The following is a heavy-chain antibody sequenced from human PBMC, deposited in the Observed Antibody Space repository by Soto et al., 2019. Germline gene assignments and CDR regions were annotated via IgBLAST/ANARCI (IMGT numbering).Heavy chain of an antibody. CDR1: GFTFGDYA. CDR3: AKGGRIPTSSVDY. D-gene: IGHD2-2*01. CDR2: IRNKAYRGTT. J-gene: IGHJ4*02. Sequence: HPGGSLRLSCTASGFTFGDYAMSWVRQAPGKGLEWISFIRNKAYRGTTKYAASVRGRFTISRDDSKSIAYLQMNSLRDEDTAVYYCAKGGRIPTSSVDYWGQGTLVTVSS. V-gene: IGHV3-49*04.